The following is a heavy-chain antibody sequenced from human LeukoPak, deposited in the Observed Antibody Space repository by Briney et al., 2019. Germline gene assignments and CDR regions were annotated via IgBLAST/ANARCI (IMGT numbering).Heavy chain of an antibody. Sequence: GGSLRLSCAASGFTFSSYEMNWVRQAPGKGLEWVSYISSSSSTIYYADSVKGRFTISRDNAKNSLYLQMNSLRAEDTAVYYCARVVAAAGSNYYYYYMDVWGKGTTVTVSS. CDR2: ISSSSSTI. V-gene: IGHV3-48*01. D-gene: IGHD6-13*01. J-gene: IGHJ6*03. CDR1: GFTFSSYE. CDR3: ARVVAAAGSNYYYYYMDV.